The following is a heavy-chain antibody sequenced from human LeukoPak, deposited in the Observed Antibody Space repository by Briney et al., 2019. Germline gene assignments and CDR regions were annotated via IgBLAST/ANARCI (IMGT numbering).Heavy chain of an antibody. CDR1: GGSISSSSYY. J-gene: IGHJ4*02. Sequence: KTSETLPLTCTVSGGSISSSSYYWGWIRQPPGKGLEWIGSIYYSGSTYYSPSLQSRVTISVDTSKNQFSLKVSSLTAADTAVYYCAAFWSGYWAIHWGQGTLVTVSS. CDR3: AAFWSGYWAIH. V-gene: IGHV4-39*07. D-gene: IGHD3-3*01. CDR2: IYYSGST.